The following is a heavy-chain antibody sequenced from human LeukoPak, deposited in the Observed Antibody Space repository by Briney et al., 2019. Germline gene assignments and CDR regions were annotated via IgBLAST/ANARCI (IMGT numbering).Heavy chain of an antibody. CDR2: INAGNGNT. CDR1: GYTFTSYA. Sequence: ASVKVSCKASGYTFTSYAMHWVRQAPGQRLEWMGWINAGNGNTKYSQKSQGRVTITRDTSASTAYMELSSLRSEDTAVYYCARERTARVYSSGWYEFDYWGQGTLVTVSS. J-gene: IGHJ4*02. D-gene: IGHD6-19*01. CDR3: ARERTARVYSSGWYEFDY. V-gene: IGHV1-3*01.